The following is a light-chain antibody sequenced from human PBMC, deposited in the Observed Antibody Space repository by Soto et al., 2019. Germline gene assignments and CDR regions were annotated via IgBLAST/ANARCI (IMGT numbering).Light chain of an antibody. CDR2: GAS. CDR1: QSVSSSY. V-gene: IGKV3-20*01. Sequence: EIVLTQSPGTLSLSPGESATLSCRASQSVSSSYLAWYQQKPGQAPRLLIYGASSRATGIPDRFSGSGSGTDFTLTISRLEPEEFAVYYCQQYGSSPRFTFGPGTKVDIK. CDR3: QQYGSSPRFT. J-gene: IGKJ3*01.